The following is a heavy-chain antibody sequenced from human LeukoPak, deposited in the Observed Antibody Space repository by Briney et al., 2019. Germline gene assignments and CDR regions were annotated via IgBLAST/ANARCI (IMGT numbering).Heavy chain of an antibody. V-gene: IGHV4-39*07. CDR2: IYYSGST. CDR3: ARESSMIVVVSPHDAFDI. D-gene: IGHD3-22*01. J-gene: IGHJ3*02. CDR1: GGSISSSSYY. Sequence: SETLSLTCTVSGGSISSSSYYWGWIRQPPGKGLEWIGSIYYSGSTYYNPSLKSRVTISVDTSKNQFSLKLSSVTAADTAVYYCARESSMIVVVSPHDAFDIWGQGTMVTVSS.